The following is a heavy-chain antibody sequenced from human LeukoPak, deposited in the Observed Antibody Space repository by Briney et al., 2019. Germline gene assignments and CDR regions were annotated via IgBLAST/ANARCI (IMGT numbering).Heavy chain of an antibody. J-gene: IGHJ4*02. CDR3: AGYYYDGSAYDY. V-gene: IGHV3-74*01. CDR2: INSDGSST. CDR1: GITFSSYW. Sequence: GGSLRLSCAASGITFSSYWVHWVRQAPGKGLVWVSRINSDGSSTSYADSVKGRFTISRDNAKNTLYLQMNSLRAEDTALYYCAGYYYDGSAYDYWGQGTLVTVSS. D-gene: IGHD3-22*01.